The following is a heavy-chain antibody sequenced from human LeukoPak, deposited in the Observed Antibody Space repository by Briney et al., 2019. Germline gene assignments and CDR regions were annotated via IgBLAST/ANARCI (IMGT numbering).Heavy chain of an antibody. J-gene: IGHJ6*02. D-gene: IGHD6-13*01. CDR3: ARHRIAAAGTGHYYYYYYGMDV. V-gene: IGHV5-51*01. CDR2: IYPGDSDT. Sequence: GESLKISCKGSGYSFTSYWIGWVRQTPGKGLEWMGIIYPGDSDTRYSPSFQGQVTISPDKSISTAYLQWSSLKASDTAMYYCARHRIAAAGTGHYYYYYYGMDVWGQGTTVTVSS. CDR1: GYSFTSYW.